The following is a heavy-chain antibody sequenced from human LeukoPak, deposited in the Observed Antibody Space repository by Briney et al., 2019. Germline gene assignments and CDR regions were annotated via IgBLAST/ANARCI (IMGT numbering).Heavy chain of an antibody. J-gene: IGHJ4*02. V-gene: IGHV4-39*01. CDR1: GGSISSPISY. CDR3: ARRIVGVIDAFDY. D-gene: IGHD1-26*01. CDR2: VLHSGAT. Sequence: PSETLSLTCTVSGGSISSPISYWGWIRQPPGKGLEWIATVLHSGATFYSPSLEGQLTISIDTSTDQFSLKMTSMTAADTAVYYCARRIVGVIDAFDYWGQGALVTVSP.